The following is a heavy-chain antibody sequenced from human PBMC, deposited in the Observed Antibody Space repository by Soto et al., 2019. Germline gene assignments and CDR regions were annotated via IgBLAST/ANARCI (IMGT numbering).Heavy chain of an antibody. Sequence: GGSLRLSCAASGFTFSSYGMHWVRQAPGKGLEWVAVIWYDGSNKYYADYVKGRFTISRDNSKNTLYLQMNSLRAEDTAVYYCAKDWNDYGVSWFDPWGQGTLVTVSS. J-gene: IGHJ5*02. CDR3: AKDWNDYGVSWFDP. CDR1: GFTFSSYG. CDR2: IWYDGSNK. V-gene: IGHV3-33*06. D-gene: IGHD4-17*01.